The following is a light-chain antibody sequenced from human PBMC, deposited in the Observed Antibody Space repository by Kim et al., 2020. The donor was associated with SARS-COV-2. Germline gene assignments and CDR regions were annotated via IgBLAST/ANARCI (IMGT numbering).Light chain of an antibody. V-gene: IGLV1-40*01. CDR2: GNT. Sequence: QSVLTQPPSVSGAAGQRVTISCTGTSSNIGAGYDVHWYRRLPGTAPKLLIYGNTNRPSGVPDRFSGSKSGTSTSLAITGLQTGDEADYYCQSYDSSLGGWVFGGGTQLTVL. J-gene: IGLJ3*02. CDR3: QSYDSSLGGWV. CDR1: SSNIGAGYD.